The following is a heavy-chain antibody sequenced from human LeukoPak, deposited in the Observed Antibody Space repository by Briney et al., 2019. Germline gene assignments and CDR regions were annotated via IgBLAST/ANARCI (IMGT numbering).Heavy chain of an antibody. D-gene: IGHD3-10*01. V-gene: IGHV3-9*01. Sequence: GGSLRLSCAASGFTFDDYGMHWVRQAPGKGLEWVSGISWNSGSIGYADSVKGRFAISRDNAKNSLYLQMNSLRAEDTALYYCAKGYYGSGEIFDYWGQGTLVTVSS. J-gene: IGHJ4*02. CDR3: AKGYYGSGEIFDY. CDR2: ISWNSGSI. CDR1: GFTFDDYG.